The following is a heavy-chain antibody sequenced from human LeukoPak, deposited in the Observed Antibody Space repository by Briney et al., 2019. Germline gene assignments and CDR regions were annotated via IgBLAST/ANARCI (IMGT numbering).Heavy chain of an antibody. D-gene: IGHD3-22*01. CDR3: ARNDFHYHDPSGYAPLEY. V-gene: IGHV1-3*01. CDR2: INGGNGNT. Sequence: ASVKVSCKASGYTFTNYNIYWVRQTLGQRLEWMAWINGGNGNTKYSQQFQGRIIVTRDTSASTAYMELSSLRSEDTALYYCARNDFHYHDPSGYAPLEYWGQGTLVTVSS. CDR1: GYTFTNYN. J-gene: IGHJ4*02.